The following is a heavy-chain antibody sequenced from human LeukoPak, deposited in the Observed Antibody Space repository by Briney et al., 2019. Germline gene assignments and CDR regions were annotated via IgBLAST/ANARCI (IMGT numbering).Heavy chain of an antibody. CDR3: ATIAVTGRIYYFDY. Sequence: ASVKVSCKASGYTFTSYYMHWVRQAPGQGLEWMGWINPNSGGTNYAQKFQGRVTMTRDTSISTAYMELSRLRSDDTAVYYCATIAVTGRIYYFDYWGQGTLVTVSS. D-gene: IGHD6-19*01. CDR1: GYTFTSYY. CDR2: INPNSGGT. V-gene: IGHV1-2*02. J-gene: IGHJ4*02.